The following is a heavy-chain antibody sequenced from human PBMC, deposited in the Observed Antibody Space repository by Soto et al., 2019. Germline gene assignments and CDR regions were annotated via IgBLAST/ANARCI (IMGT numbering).Heavy chain of an antibody. Sequence: PGGSLSLSSTASVLPHSNFAMMLVRQAPGKGLECISGIYGSGRGIEYADSVKGRFTISRDNSKNTVYLQMTDLRADDTAVYYCAKDAVYNDGLWLMDHWGQGTQVTVSS. CDR1: VLPHSNFA. D-gene: IGHD2-21*01. CDR3: AKDAVYNDGLWLMDH. CDR2: IYGSGRGI. J-gene: IGHJ4*02. V-gene: IGHV3-23*05.